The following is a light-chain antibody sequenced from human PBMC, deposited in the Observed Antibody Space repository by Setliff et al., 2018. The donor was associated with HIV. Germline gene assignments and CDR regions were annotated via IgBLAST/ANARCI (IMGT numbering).Light chain of an antibody. CDR2: DTN. Sequence: VLTQPPSVSGAPGQRVTIYCSGSSSNVGTGFGVQWYQQFPGAAPKLLIHDTNSRPSEVPVRFSGSKSGASASLAINGLEAEDEADYYCQSYDSRLNGYVFGTGTKVTVL. V-gene: IGLV1-40*01. CDR3: QSYDSRLNGYV. J-gene: IGLJ1*01. CDR1: SSNVGTGFG.